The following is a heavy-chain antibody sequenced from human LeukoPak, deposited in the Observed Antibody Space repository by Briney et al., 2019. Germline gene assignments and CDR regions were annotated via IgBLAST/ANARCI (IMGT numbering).Heavy chain of an antibody. CDR1: GFTFSSYA. CDR2: ISGSGGST. D-gene: IGHD6-19*01. Sequence: GGSLRLSCPASGFTFSSYAMSWVRQAPGKGLGWVSAISGSGGSTYYADSVKGRFTISRDNSKNTLYLQMNSLRAEDTAVYYCAKDQGQEWLARDYFDYWGQGTLVTVSS. V-gene: IGHV3-23*01. J-gene: IGHJ4*02. CDR3: AKDQGQEWLARDYFDY.